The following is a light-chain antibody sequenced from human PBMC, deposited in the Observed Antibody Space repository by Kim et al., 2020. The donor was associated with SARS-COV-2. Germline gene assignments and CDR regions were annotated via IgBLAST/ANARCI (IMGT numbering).Light chain of an antibody. CDR1: QDISNY. V-gene: IGKV1-33*01. J-gene: IGKJ4*01. CDR2: DAS. CDR3: QQYDIPPPLT. Sequence: DIQMTQSPSSLSASVGDRVTITCQASQDISNYLNWWQQKPGKAPKLLIYDASNLETGVPSRFSGSGSGTDFTFPISSLQPEDIATYYCQQYDIPPPLTFGGGTKVDIK.